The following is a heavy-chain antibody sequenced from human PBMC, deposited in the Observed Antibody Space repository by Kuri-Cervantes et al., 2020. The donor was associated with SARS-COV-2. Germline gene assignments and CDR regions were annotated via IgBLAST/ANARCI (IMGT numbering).Heavy chain of an antibody. V-gene: IGHV4-59*01. CDR3: ARGWDYGSGSYYPRGDYGMDV. J-gene: IGHJ6*02. CDR2: IYYSGST. Sequence: GSLRLSCTVSGGSISSYYWSWIRQPPGKGLEWIGYIYYSGSTNYNPSLKSRVTISVDTSKNQFSLKLSSVTAADTALYYCARGWDYGSGSYYPRGDYGMDVWGQGTTVTVSS. CDR1: GGSISSYY. D-gene: IGHD3-10*01.